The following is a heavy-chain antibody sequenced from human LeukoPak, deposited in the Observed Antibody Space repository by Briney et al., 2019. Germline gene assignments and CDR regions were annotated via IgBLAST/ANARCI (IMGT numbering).Heavy chain of an antibody. J-gene: IGHJ4*02. V-gene: IGHV3-21*01. CDR2: ISSSSSYI. CDR3: AREGSSGWSNYFDY. D-gene: IGHD6-19*01. Sequence: GRSLRLSCAASGFTFSSYSMNWVRQAPGKGLEWVSSISSSSSYIYYADSVKGRFTISRDNAKNSLCLQMNSLRAEDTAVYYCAREGSSGWSNYFDYWGQGTLVTVSS. CDR1: GFTFSSYS.